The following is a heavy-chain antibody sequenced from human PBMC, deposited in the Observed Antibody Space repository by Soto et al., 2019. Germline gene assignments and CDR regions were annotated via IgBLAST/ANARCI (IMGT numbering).Heavy chain of an antibody. CDR3: AHRHDLGGFDI. CDR1: GFSLNTRSVG. CDR2: INWNDDE. Sequence: QITLKESGPTLVKPTQTLTLTCTFSGFSLNTRSVGVGWFRQPPGKALEWLALINWNDDERYSPSLKDRLTITKDTSRNHVVLTMTNVDPVDTATYYCAHRHDLGGFDIWGQGTTVTVSS. V-gene: IGHV2-5*01. J-gene: IGHJ3*02. D-gene: IGHD2-15*01.